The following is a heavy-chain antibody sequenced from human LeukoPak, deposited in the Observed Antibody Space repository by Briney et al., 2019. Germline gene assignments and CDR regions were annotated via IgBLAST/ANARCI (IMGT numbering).Heavy chain of an antibody. CDR2: IRRSGDIT. CDR1: GFTFSSSA. V-gene: IGHV3-23*01. J-gene: IGHJ4*02. CDR3: AKVVDSGSYWFDY. Sequence: GGSLRLSCAASGFTFSSSAMSWIRQAPGKGLEWVSSIRRSGDITYYADSVKGRFTISRDNSKNALYLQMNSLRADDTAVYYCAKVVDSGSYWFDYWGQGTLVTVSS. D-gene: IGHD1-26*01.